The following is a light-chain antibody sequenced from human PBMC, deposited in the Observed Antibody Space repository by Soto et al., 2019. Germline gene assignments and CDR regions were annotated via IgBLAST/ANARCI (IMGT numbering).Light chain of an antibody. CDR3: QQRSNWPWS. J-gene: IGKJ4*02. CDR1: RSVSTF. V-gene: IGKV3-11*01. CDR2: DAS. Sequence: EFVLTQSPGTLSLSPGERSTLSCRASRSVSTFLGWYQQKPGQPPRLLIYDASNRATGVPARFSGSGSGTDFTLTISSMEPEDFAVYYCQQRSNWPWSLGRGTKVEIK.